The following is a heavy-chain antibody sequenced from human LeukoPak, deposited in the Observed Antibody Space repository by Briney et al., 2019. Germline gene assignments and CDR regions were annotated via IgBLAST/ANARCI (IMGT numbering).Heavy chain of an antibody. CDR1: GGTFSSYA. CDR3: ARDFGGSRTKFDY. J-gene: IGHJ4*02. V-gene: IGHV1-46*01. D-gene: IGHD2-15*01. Sequence: GSSVKVSCKASGGTFSSYAISWVRQAPGQGLEWMGIINPSGGSTSYAQKFQGRVTMTRDTSTSTVYMELSSLRSEDTAVYYCARDFGGSRTKFDYWGQGTLVTVSS. CDR2: INPSGGST.